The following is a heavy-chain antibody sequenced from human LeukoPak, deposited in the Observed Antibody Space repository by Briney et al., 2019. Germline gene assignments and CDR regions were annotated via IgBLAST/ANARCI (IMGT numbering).Heavy chain of an antibody. CDR3: AKIVSAWDGFDY. J-gene: IGHJ4*02. D-gene: IGHD3-16*02. CDR1: GFTFSSYA. V-gene: IGHV3-48*04. CDR2: ISSSTTTI. Sequence: GGSLRLSCAASGFTFSSYAMNWVRQAPGKGLEWVSYISSSTTTIYYADSVKGRFTISRDSAKDSLFLQMNSLRVEDTAVYYCAKIVSAWDGFDYWGQGALVTVSS.